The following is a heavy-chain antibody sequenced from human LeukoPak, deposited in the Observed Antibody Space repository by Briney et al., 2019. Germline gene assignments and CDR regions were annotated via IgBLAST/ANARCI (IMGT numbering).Heavy chain of an antibody. CDR3: ARGLRIINGLDV. D-gene: IGHD2-15*01. V-gene: IGHV1-2*02. J-gene: IGHJ6*02. Sequence: AASVKVSCKASGGTFSSYAISWVRQAPGQGLEWLGWLNPHSGGTNYAQKFQGRVTLTSDTSTSTAYMELSLLTSDDTAIYYCARGLRIINGLDVWGQGTTVIVSS. CDR1: GGTFSSYA. CDR2: LNPHSGGT.